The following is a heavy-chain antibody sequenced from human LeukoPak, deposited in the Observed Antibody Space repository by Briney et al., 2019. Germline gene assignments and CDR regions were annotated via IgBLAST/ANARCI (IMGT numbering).Heavy chain of an antibody. V-gene: IGHV1-69*13. D-gene: IGHD5-24*01. CDR1: GGTFSSYA. CDR2: IIPIFGTA. Sequence: SVKVSCKASGGTFSSYAISWVRQAPGQGLEWMGAIIPIFGTANYAQKFQGRVTITADESTSTAYMELSSLRSEDTAVYYCARGDGYKHYFDYWGQGTLVTVSS. J-gene: IGHJ4*02. CDR3: ARGDGYKHYFDY.